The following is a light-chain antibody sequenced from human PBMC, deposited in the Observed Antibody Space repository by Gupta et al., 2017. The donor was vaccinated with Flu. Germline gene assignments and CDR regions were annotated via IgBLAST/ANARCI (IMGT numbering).Light chain of an antibody. Sequence: ATLSVSPGERATLACRASQNVNSNLAWYHQKPGQAPRLRIYGASTRATGLSARSSGSGSGTDFTLTMSSRQSEDFALYYCQKYYQWPLLTFGQGTQMEIK. CDR3: QKYYQWPLLT. CDR1: QNVNSN. CDR2: GAS. J-gene: IGKJ5*01. V-gene: IGKV3-15*01.